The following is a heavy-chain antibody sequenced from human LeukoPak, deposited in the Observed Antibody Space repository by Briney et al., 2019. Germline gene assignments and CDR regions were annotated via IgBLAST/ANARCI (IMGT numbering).Heavy chain of an antibody. J-gene: IGHJ4*02. CDR3: ASNFGSGTTL. Sequence: GGSLRLSCAASGFTFSSYSMNWVRQAPGKGLEWVSYISSSSSTIYYADSVKGRFPISRDNAKNSLYLQMNSLRAEDTAVYYCASNFGSGTTLWGQGTLVTVSS. V-gene: IGHV3-48*01. CDR1: GFTFSSYS. CDR2: ISSSSSTI. D-gene: IGHD3-10*01.